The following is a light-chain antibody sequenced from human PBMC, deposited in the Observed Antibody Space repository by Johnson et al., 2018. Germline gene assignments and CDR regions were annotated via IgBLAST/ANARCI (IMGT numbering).Light chain of an antibody. CDR1: SSNIGNNY. V-gene: IGLV1-51*02. CDR3: GTWDSSLSAGNV. CDR2: ENN. Sequence: QSVLTQPPSVSAAPGQKVTISCSGSSSNIGNNYVSWYQQLPGTAPKLLIYENNKRPSGIPDRFSGSKSGPSATLGITGLHTRDEADYYCGTWDSSLSAGNVFGTGTKVTVL. J-gene: IGLJ1*01.